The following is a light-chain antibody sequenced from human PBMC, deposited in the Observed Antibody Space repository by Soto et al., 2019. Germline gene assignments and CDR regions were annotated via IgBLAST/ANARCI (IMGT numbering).Light chain of an antibody. CDR3: QQYDEWPPSYT. Sequence: EIVMTQSPATLSVSPGERATLSCRASQSVSSNLAWFHQKPGQAPRLLIYGASTRATGTPARITGSGSGTEFTLTISGLQSEDFAVYYCQQYDEWPPSYTFGQGTKLEI. CDR2: GAS. CDR1: QSVSSN. V-gene: IGKV3-15*01. J-gene: IGKJ2*01.